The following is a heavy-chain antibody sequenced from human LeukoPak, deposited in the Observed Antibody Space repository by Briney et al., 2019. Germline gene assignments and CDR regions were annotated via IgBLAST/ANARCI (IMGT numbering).Heavy chain of an antibody. CDR3: AKGLERESRLDY. D-gene: IGHD1-1*01. J-gene: IGHJ4*02. CDR2: ISANGGST. V-gene: IGHV3-23*01. Sequence: GGSLRLSCAASGFTFSDYTMYWVRQAPGKGLEWVSGISANGGSTYYTDSLKGRFTISRDNSKNTLFLQMNSLRADDTAIYYCAKGLERESRLDYWGQGTLVTVSS. CDR1: GFTFSDYT.